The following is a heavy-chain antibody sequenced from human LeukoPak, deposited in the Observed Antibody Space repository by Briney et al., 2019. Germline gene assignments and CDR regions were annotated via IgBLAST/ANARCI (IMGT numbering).Heavy chain of an antibody. V-gene: IGHV3-48*03. CDR3: ARGSSGWSLVGLL. D-gene: IGHD6-19*01. CDR2: ISSSGSTI. CDR1: GFTFTFSGYA. Sequence: GGSLRLSCAASGFTFTFSGYAMSWVRQAPGKGLEWVSYISSSGSTIYYADSVKGRFTISRDNAKNSLYLQMNSLRAEDTAVYYCARGSSGWSLVGLLWGQGTLVTVSS. J-gene: IGHJ4*02.